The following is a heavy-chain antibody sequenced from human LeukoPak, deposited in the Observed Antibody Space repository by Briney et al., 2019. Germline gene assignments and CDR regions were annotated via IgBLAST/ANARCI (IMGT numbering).Heavy chain of an antibody. J-gene: IGHJ4*02. V-gene: IGHV5-51*01. CDR1: GYSFTTYW. CDR3: AAATSDGFDY. D-gene: IGHD6-13*01. CDR2: IYPGDSDA. Sequence: GESLKISCTGFGYSFTTYWIGWVRQMPGKGLEWMGIIYPGDSDARYSPSLQGQVTISVDKSISTAYLQWSSLKASDTAMYYCAAATSDGFDYWGQGTLVTVSS.